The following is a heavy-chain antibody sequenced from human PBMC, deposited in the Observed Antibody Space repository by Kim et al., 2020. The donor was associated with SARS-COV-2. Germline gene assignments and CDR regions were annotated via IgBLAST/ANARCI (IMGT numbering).Heavy chain of an antibody. Sequence: SVKVSCKASGGTFSSYAISWVRQAPGQGLEWMGGIIPIFGTANYAQKFQGRVTITADESTSTAYMELSSLRSEDTAVYYCAIDGGAGIVVVVAVTLSYYYGMDVWGQGTTVTVSS. CDR3: AIDGGAGIVVVVAVTLSYYYGMDV. D-gene: IGHD2-15*01. CDR1: GGTFSSYA. CDR2: IIPIFGTA. V-gene: IGHV1-69*13. J-gene: IGHJ6*02.